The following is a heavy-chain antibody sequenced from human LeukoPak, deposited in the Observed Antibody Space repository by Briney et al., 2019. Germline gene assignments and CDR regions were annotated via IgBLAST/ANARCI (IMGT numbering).Heavy chain of an antibody. CDR1: GGSFSGYY. Sequence: SETLSLTCAVYGGSFSGYYWSWIRQPPGKGLEWIGEINHSGSTNYNPSRKSRVTISVDTSKNQFSLKLSSVTAADTAVYYCARGAAKDAFDIWGQGTMVTVSS. V-gene: IGHV4-34*01. CDR2: INHSGST. J-gene: IGHJ3*02. D-gene: IGHD6-13*01. CDR3: ARGAAKDAFDI.